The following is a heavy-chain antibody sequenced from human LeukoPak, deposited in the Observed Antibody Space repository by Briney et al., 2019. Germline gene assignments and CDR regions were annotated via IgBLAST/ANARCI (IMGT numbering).Heavy chain of an antibody. D-gene: IGHD3-3*01. J-gene: IGHJ4*02. CDR1: GYTFTSYS. CDR3: ARIDALFGVLIIGGFDY. CDR2: INPYKDKT. Sequence: ASVKISCKTSGYTFTSYSIIWVRQAPGQGLEWMGWINPYKDKTNYAQKIQGRVTMTTDTSTSTAYMELRSLRSDETAMYYCARIDALFGVLIIGGFDYWGQGTLVTVSS. V-gene: IGHV1-18*01.